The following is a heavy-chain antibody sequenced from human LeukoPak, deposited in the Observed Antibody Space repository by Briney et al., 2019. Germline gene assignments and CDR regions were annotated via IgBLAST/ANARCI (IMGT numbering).Heavy chain of an antibody. Sequence: PGGSLRLSCAASGFTFNNYYMSWVRQAPGKGLECVSCICSSSSTIYYADSVKGRFTISRDKAKNSLYLQMNALRAEDTAVYYCARSVDVDYWGQGILVTVS. V-gene: IGHV3-48*01. CDR3: ARSVDVDY. J-gene: IGHJ4*02. CDR2: ICSSSSTI. D-gene: IGHD5-24*01. CDR1: GFTFNNYY.